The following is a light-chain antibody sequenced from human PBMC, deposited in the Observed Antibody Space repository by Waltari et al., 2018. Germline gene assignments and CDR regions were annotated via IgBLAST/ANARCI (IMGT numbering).Light chain of an antibody. V-gene: IGLV1-44*01. CDR3: SAWDDSLVGPA. CDR1: NSNIGTNN. CDR2: NNN. J-gene: IGLJ2*01. Sequence: QSILVQPPSASGTPGQRVTIFCSGSNSNIGTNNVNWYQQLPGTAPKLLIYNNNLRPAGVPDRFSGARSGTSASLAISGLQSEDEAEYHCSAWDDSLVGPAFGGGTNLTVL.